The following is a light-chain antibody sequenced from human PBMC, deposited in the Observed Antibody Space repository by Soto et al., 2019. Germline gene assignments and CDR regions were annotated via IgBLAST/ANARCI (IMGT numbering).Light chain of an antibody. CDR1: QSINIW. V-gene: IGKV1-5*03. Sequence: DIQMTQSPSTLSASVGDRVTITCRASQSINIWLAWYQQKPGRAPKLLIYKASTLESGVPSRFNGSGSGTEFTLTISSLQPDDFATYYCQHYNSYSEAFGQGTKVDI. CDR3: QHYNSYSEA. J-gene: IGKJ1*01. CDR2: KAS.